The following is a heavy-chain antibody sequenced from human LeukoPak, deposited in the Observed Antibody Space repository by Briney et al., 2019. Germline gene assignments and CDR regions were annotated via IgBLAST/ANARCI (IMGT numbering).Heavy chain of an antibody. D-gene: IGHD3-22*01. Sequence: GGSLRLSCAASGFTFVSYSMNWVRQAPGKGLEWVSSISSSSLYIYYADSVKGRFTVSRDNAKNSLILQMNSLRAEDTAVYYCARGVGNYRYYFDSWGQGTLVTVSS. V-gene: IGHV3-21*01. CDR1: GFTFVSYS. J-gene: IGHJ4*02. CDR2: ISSSSLYI. CDR3: ARGVGNYRYYFDS.